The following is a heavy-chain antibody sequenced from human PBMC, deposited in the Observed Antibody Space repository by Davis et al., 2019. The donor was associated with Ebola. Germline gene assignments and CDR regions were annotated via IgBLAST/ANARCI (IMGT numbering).Heavy chain of an antibody. CDR2: IYPGDSDT. CDR1: GYSFTSYW. D-gene: IGHD5-24*01. CDR3: ARTEMATIKSYYYYYGMDV. Sequence: KVSCKGSGYSFTSYWIGWVRQMPGKGLEWMGIIYPGDSDTRYSPSFQGQVTISADKSISTAYLQWSSLKASDTAMYYCARTEMATIKSYYYYYGMDVWGQGTTVTVSS. V-gene: IGHV5-51*01. J-gene: IGHJ6*02.